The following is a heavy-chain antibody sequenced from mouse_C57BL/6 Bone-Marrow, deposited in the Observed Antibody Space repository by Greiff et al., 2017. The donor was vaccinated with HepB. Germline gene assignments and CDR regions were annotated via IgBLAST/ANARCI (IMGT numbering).Heavy chain of an antibody. CDR3: ARGTTVVALYWYFDV. J-gene: IGHJ1*03. CDR1: GYTFTTYP. V-gene: IGHV1-47*01. CDR2: FHPYNDDT. D-gene: IGHD1-1*01. Sequence: VQLKQSGAELVKPGASVKMSCKASGYTFTTYPIEWMKQNHGKSLEWIGNFHPYNDDTKYNEKFKGKATLTVEKSSSTVYLELSRLTSDDSAVYYCARGTTVVALYWYFDVWGTGTTVTVSS.